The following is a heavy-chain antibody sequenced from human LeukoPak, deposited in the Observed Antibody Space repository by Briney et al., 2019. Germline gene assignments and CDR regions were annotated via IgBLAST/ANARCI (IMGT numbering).Heavy chain of an antibody. CDR2: ISAYNGNT. D-gene: IGHD2-2*01. CDR3: ARDDCSSTSCLRRRAFDI. Sequence: ASVKVSCKASGYTFSSYAMHWVRQAPGQGLEWMGWISAYNGNTNYAQKLQGRVTMTTDTSTSTAYMELRSLRSDDTAVYYCARDDCSSTSCLRRRAFDIWGQGTMVTVSS. CDR1: GYTFSSYA. J-gene: IGHJ3*02. V-gene: IGHV1-18*01.